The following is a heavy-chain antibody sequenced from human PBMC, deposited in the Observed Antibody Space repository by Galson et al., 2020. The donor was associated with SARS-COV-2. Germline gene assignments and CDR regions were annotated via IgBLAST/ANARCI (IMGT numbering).Heavy chain of an antibody. CDR3: AHSTAAGTIWVSEYFQH. Sequence: ESGPTLVKPTQTLTLTCTFSGFSLSTSGVGVGWIRQPPGKALEWLALIYWDDDKRYSPSLKSRLTITKDTSKNQVVLTMTNMDPVDTATYYCAHSTAAGTIWVSEYFQHWGQGTLVTVSS. CDR1: GFSLSTSGVG. CDR2: IYWDDDK. D-gene: IGHD6-13*01. J-gene: IGHJ1*01. V-gene: IGHV2-5*02.